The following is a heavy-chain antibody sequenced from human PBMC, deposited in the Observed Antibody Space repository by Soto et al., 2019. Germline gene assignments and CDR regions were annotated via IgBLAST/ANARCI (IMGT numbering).Heavy chain of an antibody. CDR2: IYPGESDT. D-gene: IGHD3-22*01. CDR1: GYSFTSYW. J-gene: IGHJ3*02. Sequence: GESLKISCKGSGYSFTSYWIGWVRQMPGKGLEGMGIIYPGESDTRDSPSFQGQVTISASKSINTAYRPWSSLKASDSAMYYCASRSRGTMIVVANAFDIGGQGTLVP. CDR3: ASRSRGTMIVVANAFDI. V-gene: IGHV5-51*01.